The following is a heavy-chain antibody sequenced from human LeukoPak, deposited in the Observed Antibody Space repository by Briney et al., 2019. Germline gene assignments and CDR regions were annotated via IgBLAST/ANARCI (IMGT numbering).Heavy chain of an antibody. Sequence: PGGSLRLSCAASGFTLSTYAMRWVRQATGKGLEGVSAIGGSGDFTYYAEYVRGRFTISRDNSEKTLNLQMNSLRAEDTAVYYCAKADRGWGVITKDWGQGTLVTVSS. D-gene: IGHD3-10*01. CDR3: AKADRGWGVITKD. J-gene: IGHJ4*02. CDR2: IGGSGDFT. CDR1: GFTLSTYA. V-gene: IGHV3-23*01.